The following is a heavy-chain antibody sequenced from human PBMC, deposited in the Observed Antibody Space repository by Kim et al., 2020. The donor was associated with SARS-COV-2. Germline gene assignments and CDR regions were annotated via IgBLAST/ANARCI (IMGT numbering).Heavy chain of an antibody. D-gene: IGHD2-2*01. Sequence: ASVKVSCKASGYTFTTYSIHWVRQAPGQRLEWMGWINAGNGNTKYSQKFQGRLTITRDTSASTAYMELVSLRSEDTAVYYCARDELRCNSVSCWGNWFDPWGQGTLVTVSS. CDR1: GYTFTTYS. CDR2: INAGNGNT. V-gene: IGHV1-3*01. J-gene: IGHJ5*02. CDR3: ARDELRCNSVSCWGNWFDP.